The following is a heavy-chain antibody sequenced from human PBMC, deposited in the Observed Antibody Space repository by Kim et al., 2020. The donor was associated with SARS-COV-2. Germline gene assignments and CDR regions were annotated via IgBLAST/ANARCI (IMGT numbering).Heavy chain of an antibody. CDR1: GGSISSYY. D-gene: IGHD2-15*01. J-gene: IGHJ4*02. V-gene: IGHV4-59*01. CDR2: IYYSGST. Sequence: SETLSLTCTVPGGSISSYYWSWIRQPPGKGLEWIGYIYYSGSTNYNPSLKSRVTISVDTSKNQFSLKLSSVTAADTAVYYCARGLRYWGQGTLVTVSS. CDR3: ARGLRY.